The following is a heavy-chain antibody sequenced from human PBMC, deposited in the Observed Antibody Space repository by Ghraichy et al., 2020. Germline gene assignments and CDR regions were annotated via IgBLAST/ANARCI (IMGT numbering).Heavy chain of an antibody. CDR1: GFTFSIYA. D-gene: IGHD1-26*01. Sequence: GGSLRLSCAASGFTFSIYAMNWVRQAPGKGLEWVSSISGGGNSTYYADSVKGRFTISRDNSKNTLYLQMNSLRAEDTAVYYCAKDERGVGATQLRVAEIFQHWGQGTLVTVSS. CDR2: ISGGGNST. J-gene: IGHJ1*01. CDR3: AKDERGVGATQLRVAEIFQH. V-gene: IGHV3-23*01.